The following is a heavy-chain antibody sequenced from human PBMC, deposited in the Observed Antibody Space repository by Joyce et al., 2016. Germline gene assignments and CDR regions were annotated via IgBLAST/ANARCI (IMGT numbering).Heavy chain of an antibody. CDR2: ISYSGTP. J-gene: IGHJ6*02. Sequence: QVQLQESGPGLVKPSETLSLTCTVSGGSINTYYWSWIRQPPGKGLEWIGYISYSGTPNYAPTLKSRVTISVDTAKNQISLKVTSVTAADTAVYYCARDRNEGYCTSARCYYYYYYGMDVWGQGTTVTVSS. CDR3: ARDRNEGYCTSARCYYYYYYGMDV. CDR1: GGSINTYY. D-gene: IGHD2-2*01. V-gene: IGHV4-59*01.